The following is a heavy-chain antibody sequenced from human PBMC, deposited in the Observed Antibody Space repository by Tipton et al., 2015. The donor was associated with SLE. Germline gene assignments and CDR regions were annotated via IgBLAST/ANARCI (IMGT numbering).Heavy chain of an antibody. CDR3: ATIAVAATDY. CDR1: GGSISSSNW. J-gene: IGHJ4*02. V-gene: IGHV4-4*02. D-gene: IGHD6-19*01. Sequence: TLSLTCAVSGGSISSSNWCSWVRQPPGKWLEWIGEIYHSGSTYYNPSLKSRVTISVDTSKNQFSLKLSSVTAADTAVYYCATIAVAATDYWGQGTLVTVSS. CDR2: IYHSGST.